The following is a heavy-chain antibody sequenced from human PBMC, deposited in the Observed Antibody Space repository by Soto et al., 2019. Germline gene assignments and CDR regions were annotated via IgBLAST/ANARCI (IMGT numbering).Heavy chain of an antibody. D-gene: IGHD6-19*01. CDR2: IFNSGTT. CDR1: RASPVSHYS. V-gene: IGHV4-31*02. CDR3: SLALGTTTGLDL. J-gene: IGHJ4*02. Sequence: SETLSLTCSVSRASPVSHYSWYWIRQPQGKGLAWMGYIFNSGTTFYNPSLTSRLSISMDTSGNHFSLELRSVTAADTAVYYCSLALGTTTGLDLWGQGTLVTVFS.